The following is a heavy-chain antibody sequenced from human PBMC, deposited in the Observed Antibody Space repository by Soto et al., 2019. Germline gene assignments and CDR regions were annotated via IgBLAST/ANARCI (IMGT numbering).Heavy chain of an antibody. CDR2: MIPIFGTA. Sequence: QVQLVQSGAEVKKPGSSVKVSCKASGGTFSSYAISWVRQAPGQGLEWMGGMIPIFGTANYAQKFQGRVTITADESTSTDYMELSSLRSEDTAVYYCARGHSPEGTLGMDGWGQGTTVTVSS. D-gene: IGHD2-21*01. CDR1: GGTFSSYA. CDR3: ARGHSPEGTLGMDG. J-gene: IGHJ6*02. V-gene: IGHV1-69*01.